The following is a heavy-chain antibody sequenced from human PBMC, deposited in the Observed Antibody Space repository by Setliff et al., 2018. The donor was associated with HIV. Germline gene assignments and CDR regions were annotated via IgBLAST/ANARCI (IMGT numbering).Heavy chain of an antibody. CDR3: AKDGPQDRSGRYYSALDS. V-gene: IGHV3-21*01. D-gene: IGHD3-22*01. J-gene: IGHJ4*02. CDR1: GFTFSTYT. Sequence: GGSLRLSCAVSGFTFSTYTMSWVRQAPGKGLEWVASLDGSSGYIYYADSVKGRFTISRDNAKRSVYLQMNSLSAEDTAMYFCAKDGPQDRSGRYYSALDSWGQGTLVTVSS. CDR2: LDGSSGYI.